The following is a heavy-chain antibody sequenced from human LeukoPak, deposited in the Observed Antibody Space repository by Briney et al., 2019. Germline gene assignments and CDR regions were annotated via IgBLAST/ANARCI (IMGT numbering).Heavy chain of an antibody. Sequence: QTGGSLRLSCAASGCTFSSYWMHWVRQAPGKGLVWVTRISADCSSTLYADSVKGRFTISRDNAKNTLYLQMNSLRAEDTAVYYCATANSGPDIWGQGTTVTVSS. CDR1: GCTFSSYW. CDR3: ATANSGPDI. CDR2: ISADCSST. V-gene: IGHV3-74*01. J-gene: IGHJ3*02. D-gene: IGHD1-1*01.